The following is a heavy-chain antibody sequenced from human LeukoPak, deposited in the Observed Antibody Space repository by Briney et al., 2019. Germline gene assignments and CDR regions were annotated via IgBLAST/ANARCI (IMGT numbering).Heavy chain of an antibody. J-gene: IGHJ4*02. CDR1: AFTSSTYA. D-gene: IGHD6-19*01. CDR2: ISGSGGST. V-gene: IGHV3-23*01. CDR3: AKDQGVTLAVAFPPGFDY. Sequence: GSLRLSCAPSAFTSSTYAMSWVRQAPRKGLEWVSAISGSGGSTYYADSVKGRFTISTDNSKNTLYLQTNSLRAEDTAVYYCAKDQGVTLAVAFPPGFDYWGQGTLVTVSS.